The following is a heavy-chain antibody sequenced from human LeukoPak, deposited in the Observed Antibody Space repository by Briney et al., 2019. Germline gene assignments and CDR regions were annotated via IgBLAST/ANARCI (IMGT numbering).Heavy chain of an antibody. V-gene: IGHV3-7*01. J-gene: IGHJ4*02. D-gene: IGHD2-2*01. CDR2: IKQDGSEK. CDR1: GFTFSNYW. CDR3: AKGYCSSTSCLKTD. Sequence: GGSLRLPCAASGFTFSNYWMSWVRQAPGKGLEWVANIKQDGSEKYYADSVKGRFTISRDNSKNTLFLQMNSLRVEDTAVYYCAKGYCSSTSCLKTDWGQGTLVTVSS.